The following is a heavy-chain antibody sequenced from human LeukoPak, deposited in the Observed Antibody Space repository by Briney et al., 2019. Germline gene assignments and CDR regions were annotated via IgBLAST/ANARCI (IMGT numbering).Heavy chain of an antibody. D-gene: IGHD1-1*01. Sequence: GGSLRLSCAASGFTFSSYWMSWVRQAPGEGLQYMANINQDGRTKYYMDSVKGRFTISRDNAKSSLYLQMDSLRVEDTAVYYCATNSGKRFDFWGQGTLVTVSS. V-gene: IGHV3-7*01. CDR3: ATNSGKRFDF. CDR1: GFTFSSYW. J-gene: IGHJ4*02. CDR2: INQDGRTK.